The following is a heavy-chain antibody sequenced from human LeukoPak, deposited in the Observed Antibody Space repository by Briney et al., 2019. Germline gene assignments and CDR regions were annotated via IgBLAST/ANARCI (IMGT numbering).Heavy chain of an antibody. D-gene: IGHD2-2*01. CDR2: IKQDGSEQ. J-gene: IGHJ6*02. CDR3: ARRKYCSSSTCQTGYYYYGMDV. V-gene: IGHV3-7*01. CDR1: GFTFSSYW. Sequence: GSLRLSCAASGFTFSSYWMSWVRQAPGKGLEWVANIKQDGSEQYYVDSVKGRFTISRDNAKNSVSLQMNSPRGEDTALYYCARRKYCSSSTCQTGYYYYGMDVWGQGTTVTVSS.